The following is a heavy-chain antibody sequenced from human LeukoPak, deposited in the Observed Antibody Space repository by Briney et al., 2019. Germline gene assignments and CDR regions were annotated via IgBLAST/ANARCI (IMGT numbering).Heavy chain of an antibody. Sequence: SETLSLTCTVSGGSISSSNYYWSWIRQPAGKGLEWIGRIYTSGSTNYNPSLKSRVTISVDTSKNQFSLKLSSVTAADTAVYYCARGLWFGDESLPFFEYWGQGTLVTVSS. CDR1: GGSISSSNYY. CDR3: ARGLWFGDESLPFFEY. CDR2: IYTSGST. J-gene: IGHJ4*02. D-gene: IGHD3-10*01. V-gene: IGHV4-61*02.